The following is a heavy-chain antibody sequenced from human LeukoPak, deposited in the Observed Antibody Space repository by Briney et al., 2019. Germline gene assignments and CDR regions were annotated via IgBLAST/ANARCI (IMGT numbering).Heavy chain of an antibody. D-gene: IGHD3-10*01. J-gene: IGHJ6*03. CDR1: GFTFSSYG. Sequence: GGSLRLSCAASGFTFSSYGMHWVRQAPGKGLEWVAFIRYDGSKKYYADSVKGRFTISRDNSKNTLYLQMNSLRAEDTAVYYCARVYYGSGSLHYYYYYMDVWGKGTTVTISS. CDR3: ARVYYGSGSLHYYYYYMDV. CDR2: IRYDGSKK. V-gene: IGHV3-30*02.